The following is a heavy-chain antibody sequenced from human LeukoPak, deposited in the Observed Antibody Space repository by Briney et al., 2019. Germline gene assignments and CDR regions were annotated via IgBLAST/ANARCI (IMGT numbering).Heavy chain of an antibody. CDR1: GGSISSGGYY. CDR3: ARDFHLTGATSRWFDP. V-gene: IGHV4-31*03. J-gene: IGHJ5*02. D-gene: IGHD1-7*01. Sequence: SQTLSLTCTVSGGSISSGGYYWSWIRQHPGKGLESIGYIYYSGSTYYNPSLKSRATLSVDTSKNQFSLKLTSVTAADTAVYYCARDFHLTGATSRWFDPWGQGTLVTVSS. CDR2: IYYSGST.